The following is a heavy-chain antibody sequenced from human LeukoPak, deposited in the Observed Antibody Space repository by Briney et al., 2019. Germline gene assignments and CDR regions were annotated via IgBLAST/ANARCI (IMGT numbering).Heavy chain of an antibody. CDR3: ARVGPWVNPDYYYYYMDV. J-gene: IGHJ6*03. Sequence: GGSLRPSCAASGFTFSSYEMNWVRQAPGKGLEWVSYISSSGSTIYYADSVKGRFTISRGNAKNSLYLQMNSLRAEDTAVFYCARVGPWVNPDYYYYYMDVWGKGTTVTVSS. CDR2: ISSSGSTI. V-gene: IGHV3-48*03. D-gene: IGHD1-14*01. CDR1: GFTFSSYE.